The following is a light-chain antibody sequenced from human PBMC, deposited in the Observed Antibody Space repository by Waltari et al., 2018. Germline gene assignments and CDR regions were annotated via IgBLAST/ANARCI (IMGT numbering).Light chain of an antibody. Sequence: SYVLTQPPSVSVAPGKAATITCGGTNIGSKSVHWSQQKPGQAPVLVIKYDTDRPSGIPERISGSNSGNTATLTISRVEAGDEADYYCHVWDSSSDQQEFGGGTKLTVL. CDR2: YDT. CDR1: NIGSKS. CDR3: HVWDSSSDQQE. J-gene: IGLJ2*01. V-gene: IGLV3-21*04.